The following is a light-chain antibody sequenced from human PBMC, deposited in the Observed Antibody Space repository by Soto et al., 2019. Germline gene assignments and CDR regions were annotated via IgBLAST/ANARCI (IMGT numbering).Light chain of an antibody. CDR2: QDN. CDR1: KLGDKF. J-gene: IGLJ2*01. V-gene: IGLV3-1*01. Sequence: SYELTQPPLVSVSPGQTASITCSGDKLGDKFAHWYQQKPGQSPVRVIYQDNKRPSGIPERFSGSNSGNTATLTISGTQAVDEADYYCQAWDSSTAVFGGGTKLTVL. CDR3: QAWDSSTAV.